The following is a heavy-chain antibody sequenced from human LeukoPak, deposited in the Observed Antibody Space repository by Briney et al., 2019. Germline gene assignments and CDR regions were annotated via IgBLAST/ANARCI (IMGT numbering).Heavy chain of an antibody. CDR3: ARQTFSGSPLGI. CDR2: IDPSDSYT. Sequence: GESLKISCKGSEYSFSNYWISWVRQVPGKGLEWMGRIDPSDSYTNYSPSFEGHVTISADKSISTAYLQWSSLKASDTAMYYCARQTFSGSPLGIWGQGTMVTVSS. D-gene: IGHD1-26*01. V-gene: IGHV5-10-1*01. J-gene: IGHJ3*02. CDR1: EYSFSNYW.